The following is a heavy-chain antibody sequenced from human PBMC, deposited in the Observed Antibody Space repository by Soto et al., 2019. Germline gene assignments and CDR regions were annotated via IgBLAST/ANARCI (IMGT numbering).Heavy chain of an antibody. V-gene: IGHV1-8*01. CDR1: GYTFTIYE. D-gene: IGHD3-10*01. J-gene: IGHJ4*02. CDR3: ARGELLWFGELLR. CDR2: MNPNSGDI. Sequence: QVQLVQSGAEVKKPGASVKVSCKASGYTFTIYEINWVRQATGQGLEWMGWMNPNSGDIGYAQKFQGRVTMTRNTSISTAYMELSSLRSEDTAVYYCARGELLWFGELLRWGQGTLVTVSS.